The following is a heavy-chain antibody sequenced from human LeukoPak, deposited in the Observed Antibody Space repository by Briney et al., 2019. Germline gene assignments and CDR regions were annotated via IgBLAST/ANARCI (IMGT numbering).Heavy chain of an antibody. CDR1: GGTFSSYA. CDR2: IIPIFGTA. J-gene: IGHJ4*02. CDR3: ARPRGGNYYGSSGYFGH. D-gene: IGHD3-22*01. V-gene: IGHV1-69*13. Sequence: SVKVSCRASGGTFSSYAISWVRQAPGQGLEWMGGIIPIFGTANYAQKFQGRVTITADESTSTAYMELSSLRSEDTAVYYCARPRGGNYYGSSGYFGHWSQGTLVTVSS.